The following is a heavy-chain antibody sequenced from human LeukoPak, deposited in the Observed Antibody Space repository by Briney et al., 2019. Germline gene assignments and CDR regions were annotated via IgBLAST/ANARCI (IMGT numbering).Heavy chain of an antibody. Sequence: ASVKVSCKASGYTFTTHDINWVRQATGQGLEWLGWMSPNSGDTGYAQKFQGRVAMTSDSSISTAYMELSSLRSEDTAIYYCVRTPPNWGFDYWGQGTLVTVSS. CDR2: MSPNSGDT. CDR1: GYTFTTHD. J-gene: IGHJ4*02. D-gene: IGHD7-27*01. V-gene: IGHV1-8*01. CDR3: VRTPPNWGFDY.